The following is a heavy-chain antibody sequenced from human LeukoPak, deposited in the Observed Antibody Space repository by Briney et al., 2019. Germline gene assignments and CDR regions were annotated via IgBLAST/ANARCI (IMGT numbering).Heavy chain of an antibody. V-gene: IGHV3-74*03. CDR3: ASGLYFDS. CDR1: GFTFGTYW. Sequence: GGSLRLSCAASGFTFGTYWIHWVRQAPGKGLVWVSRISDDGRNTMYADSVKGRFTISRDNAKNTLFLQMDSLRAEDTALYYCASGLYFDSWGQGTLVTVSS. J-gene: IGHJ4*02. CDR2: ISDDGRNT.